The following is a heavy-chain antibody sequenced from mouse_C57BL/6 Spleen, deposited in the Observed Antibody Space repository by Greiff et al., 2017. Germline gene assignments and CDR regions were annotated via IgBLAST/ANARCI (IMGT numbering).Heavy chain of an antibody. CDR3: ARSGPYFDY. CDR2: INPNNGGT. Sequence: EVQLQQSGPELVKPGASVKISCKASGYTFTDYYMNWVKQSHGKSLEWIGDINPNNGGTSYNQKFKGKATLTVDKSSSTAYMELRSRTSEDSAVYYCARSGPYFDYWGQGTTLTVSS. CDR1: GYTFTDYY. J-gene: IGHJ2*01. V-gene: IGHV1-26*01.